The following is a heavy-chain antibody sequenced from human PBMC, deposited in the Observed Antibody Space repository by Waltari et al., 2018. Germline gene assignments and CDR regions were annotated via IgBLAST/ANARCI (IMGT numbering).Heavy chain of an antibody. J-gene: IGHJ3*02. Sequence: EVQLVESGGGLVKPGGSLRLSCAASGFTFSSHSMNWVRQAPGKGLESVSSISSSSSYIYYADSVKGRFTISRDNAKNSLYLQMNSLRAEDTAVYYCARDLGRTGTGDAFDIWGQGTMVTVSS. V-gene: IGHV3-21*01. CDR2: ISSSSSYI. CDR3: ARDLGRTGTGDAFDI. D-gene: IGHD1-1*01. CDR1: GFTFSSHS.